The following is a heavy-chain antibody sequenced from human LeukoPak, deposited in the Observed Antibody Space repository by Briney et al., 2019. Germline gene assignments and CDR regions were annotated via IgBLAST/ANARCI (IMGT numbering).Heavy chain of an antibody. V-gene: IGHV4-34*01. CDR2: INHSGST. Sequence: SETLSLTCAVYGGSFSGYYWSWIRQPPGKGLEWIGEINHSGSTNYNPSLKSRVTISVDTSKNQFSLKLSSVTAADTAVYYCARAPPGIGYYFDNWGQGTLVIVSS. CDR3: ARAPPGIGYYFDN. CDR1: GGSFSGYY. J-gene: IGHJ4*02. D-gene: IGHD1-14*01.